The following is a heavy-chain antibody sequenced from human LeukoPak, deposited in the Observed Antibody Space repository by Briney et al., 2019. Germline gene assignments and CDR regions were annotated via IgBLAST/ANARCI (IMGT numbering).Heavy chain of an antibody. CDR1: GGTFSSYA. D-gene: IGHD3-22*01. CDR3: ARDGTYYYDSSGYLFDY. Sequence: ASVKVSCKASGGTFSSYAISWVRQAPGQGLEWMGGIIPVFGTANYAQKFQGRVTITADESTSTAYMELSSLRSEDTAVYYCARDGTYYYDSSGYLFDYWGQGTLVTVSS. CDR2: IIPVFGTA. V-gene: IGHV1-69*01. J-gene: IGHJ4*02.